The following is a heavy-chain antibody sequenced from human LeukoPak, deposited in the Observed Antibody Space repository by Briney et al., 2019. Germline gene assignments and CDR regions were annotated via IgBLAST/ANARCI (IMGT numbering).Heavy chain of an antibody. D-gene: IGHD5-18*01. Sequence: AASVKVSCKASGYTFTGYYMHWVRQAPGQGLEWMGWINPNSGGTNYAQKFQGRVTMTRDTSIHTAYMELSRLRSDDTAVYYCARDRSPAPGRSYGRGHFDYWGQGTLVTVSS. J-gene: IGHJ4*02. CDR1: GYTFTGYY. CDR2: INPNSGGT. CDR3: ARDRSPAPGRSYGRGHFDY. V-gene: IGHV1-2*02.